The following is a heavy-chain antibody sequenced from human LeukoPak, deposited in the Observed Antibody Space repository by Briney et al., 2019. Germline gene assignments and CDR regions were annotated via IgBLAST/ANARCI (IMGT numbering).Heavy chain of an antibody. Sequence: GRSLRLSCAASGCTFADFAMHWVRKAPGKGLGWVPGIWWHSGSIGYADSVKGRFTISRGNAKNSLYLQMNSLRAEDMALYYCAKGRGYYQTWEGYYFDYWGQGTLVTVSS. D-gene: IGHD3-22*01. CDR3: AKGRGYYQTWEGYYFDY. CDR1: GCTFADFA. CDR2: IWWHSGSI. J-gene: IGHJ4*02. V-gene: IGHV3-9*03.